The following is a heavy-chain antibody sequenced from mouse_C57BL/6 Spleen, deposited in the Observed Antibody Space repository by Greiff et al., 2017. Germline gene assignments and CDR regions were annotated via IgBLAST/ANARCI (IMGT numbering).Heavy chain of an antibody. CDR2: IDPSDSYT. D-gene: IGHD4-1*01. Sequence: QVQLKQSGAELVMPGASVKLSCKASGYTFTSYWMHWVKQRPGQGLEWIGEIDPSDSYTNYNQKFKGKSTLTVDKSSSTAYMQLSSLTSEDSAVYYCARLGGTDWYFDVWGTGTTVTVSS. J-gene: IGHJ1*03. V-gene: IGHV1-69*01. CDR3: ARLGGTDWYFDV. CDR1: GYTFTSYW.